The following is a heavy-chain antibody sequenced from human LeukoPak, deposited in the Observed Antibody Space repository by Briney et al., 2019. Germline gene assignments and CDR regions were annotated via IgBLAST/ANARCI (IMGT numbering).Heavy chain of an antibody. J-gene: IGHJ4*02. CDR1: GYTFTSYD. V-gene: IGHV1-8*01. Sequence: ASVKVSCKASGYTFTSYDINWVRQATVQGLEWMGWMNPNSGNTGYAQKFQGRVTMTRNTSISTAYMELSSLRSEDTAVYYCARAADNYDFWSGYADFDYWGQGTLVTVSS. CDR2: MNPNSGNT. D-gene: IGHD3-3*01. CDR3: ARAADNYDFWSGYADFDY.